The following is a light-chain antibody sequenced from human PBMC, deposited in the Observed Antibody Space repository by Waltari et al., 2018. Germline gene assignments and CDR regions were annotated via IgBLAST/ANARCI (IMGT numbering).Light chain of an antibody. Sequence: DIQLTQSPSTLSASVGDRVTITCRASESVSHWLAWHQQRPGKAPRLLIFKASYLEGGVSQRFSDSGSETEFTLTISGLQPDDFATYYCQQYNTYPWTFGQGTKVEIK. CDR3: QQYNTYPWT. CDR1: ESVSHW. CDR2: KAS. J-gene: IGKJ1*01. V-gene: IGKV1-5*03.